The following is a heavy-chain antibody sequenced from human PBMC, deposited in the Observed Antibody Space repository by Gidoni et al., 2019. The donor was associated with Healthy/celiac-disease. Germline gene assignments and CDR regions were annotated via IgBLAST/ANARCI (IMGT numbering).Heavy chain of an antibody. D-gene: IGHD6-13*01. Sequence: EVQLVESGGGMVKPGGSLRLSCAASGFTFSSYSMNCVRQAPGKGLAWVSSISSSSSYIYYADAVKGRFTISRDNAKNSLYLQMNSLRAEDTAVYYCARGGYSSSWILYYFDYWGQGTLVTVSS. J-gene: IGHJ4*02. CDR1: GFTFSSYS. CDR3: ARGGYSSSWILYYFDY. CDR2: ISSSSSYI. V-gene: IGHV3-21*01.